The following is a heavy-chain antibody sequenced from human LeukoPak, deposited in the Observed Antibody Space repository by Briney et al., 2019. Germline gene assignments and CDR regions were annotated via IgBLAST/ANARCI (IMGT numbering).Heavy chain of an antibody. J-gene: IGHJ3*02. CDR2: TYYRSKWYN. Sequence: SQTLSLTCAISGDSVSSSSAAWNWIRQSPSRGLEWLGRTYYRSKWYNDYAVSVKSRITINPDTSKNQFSLQLNSVTPEDTAVYYCASTTPYSSGWYDDAFDIWGQGTMVTVSS. D-gene: IGHD6-19*01. CDR1: GDSVSSSSAA. CDR3: ASTTPYSSGWYDDAFDI. V-gene: IGHV6-1*01.